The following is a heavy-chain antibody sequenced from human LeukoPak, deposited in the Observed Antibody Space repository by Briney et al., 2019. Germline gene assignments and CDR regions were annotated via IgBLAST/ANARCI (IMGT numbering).Heavy chain of an antibody. CDR2: IGYGGGTT. V-gene: IGHV3-23*01. D-gene: IGHD3-22*01. J-gene: IGHJ4*02. CDR1: GFTFSSYA. Sequence: SGGSLRLSCAASGFTFSSYAMSWVRQAPGKGPEWVSSIGYGGGTTYYADSVKGRFTISRDKSKNTLYLQLNSLRAEDTALYYCVKYSGSSAYYFSLDYWGQGTLVTVSS. CDR3: VKYSGSSAYYFSLDY.